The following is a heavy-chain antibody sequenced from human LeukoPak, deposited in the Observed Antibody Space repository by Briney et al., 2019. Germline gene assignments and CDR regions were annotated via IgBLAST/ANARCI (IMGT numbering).Heavy chain of an antibody. CDR2: IIPILGIA. D-gene: IGHD3-22*01. V-gene: IGHV1-69*04. Sequence: SVKVSCKASGGTFSSYAISWVRQAPGQGLEWMGRIIPILGIANYAQKFQGRVTITADKSTSTAYMELSSLRSEDTAVYYCARGPTYYYDSSGWPHFDYWGQGTLVTVSS. J-gene: IGHJ4*02. CDR1: GGTFSSYA. CDR3: ARGPTYYYDSSGWPHFDY.